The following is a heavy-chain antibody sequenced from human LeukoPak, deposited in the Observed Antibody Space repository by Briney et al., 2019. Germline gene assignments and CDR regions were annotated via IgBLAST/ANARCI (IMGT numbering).Heavy chain of an antibody. D-gene: IGHD2-2*01. J-gene: IGHJ6*02. CDR3: ARDRIVVVPAANGGYGMDV. CDR1: GFTFDDYG. CDR2: LYWNGGST. Sequence: GGSLRLSCAASGFTFDDYGMSWVRQAPGKGLEWVSGLYWNGGSTGYADSVKGRYTISRDNAKNSLYLQMNSLRAEDTALYYCARDRIVVVPAANGGYGMDVWGQGTTVTVSS. V-gene: IGHV3-20*04.